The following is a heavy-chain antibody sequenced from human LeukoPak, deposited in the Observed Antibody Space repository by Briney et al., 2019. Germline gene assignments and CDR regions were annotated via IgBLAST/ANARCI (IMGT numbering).Heavy chain of an antibody. Sequence: GGSLRLSCAASGLPFTSYEMNWVRQAPGKGLEWVSYISSSGSTIYYADSVKGRFTISRDNAKNSLYLQMNSLRAEDTAVYYCARSIAAAGFDYRGQGTLVTVSS. CDR3: ARSIAAAGFDY. CDR2: ISSSGSTI. D-gene: IGHD6-13*01. V-gene: IGHV3-48*03. J-gene: IGHJ4*02. CDR1: GLPFTSYE.